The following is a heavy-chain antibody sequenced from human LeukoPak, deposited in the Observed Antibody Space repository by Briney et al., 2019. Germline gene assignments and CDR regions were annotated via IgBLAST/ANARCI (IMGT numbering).Heavy chain of an antibody. J-gene: IGHJ4*02. V-gene: IGHV1-18*01. CDR1: GYTFTSYG. CDR2: ISAYNGNT. Sequence: ASVKVSCKASGYTFTSYGISWVRQAPGQGLEWMGWISAYNGNTNYAQKLQGRVTMTTDTSTSTAYMELRSLRSDDTAVYYCASGPASTYYDFWSGYSAYFDYWGQGTLVTVSS. CDR3: ASGPASTYYDFWSGYSAYFDY. D-gene: IGHD3-3*01.